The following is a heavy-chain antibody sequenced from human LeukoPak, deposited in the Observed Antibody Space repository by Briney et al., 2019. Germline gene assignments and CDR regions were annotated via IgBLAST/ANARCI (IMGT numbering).Heavy chain of an antibody. V-gene: IGHV3-7*04. CDR2: IKQDGSEK. CDR3: ARDLGAAKVY. J-gene: IGHJ4*02. CDR1: GCIFSSYW. D-gene: IGHD1-26*01. Sequence: GGSLRLSCAASGCIFSSYWMSWVRQAPGKGLEWVANIKQDGSEKYYVDSVKGRFTISRDNAKNSLYLQMNSLGAEDTAIYYCARDLGAAKVYWGQGTLVTVSS.